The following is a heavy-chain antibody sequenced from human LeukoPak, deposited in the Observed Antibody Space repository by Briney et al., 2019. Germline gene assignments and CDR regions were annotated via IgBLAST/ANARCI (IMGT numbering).Heavy chain of an antibody. J-gene: IGHJ6*02. D-gene: IGHD1-26*01. Sequence: PSETLSLTCTVSGGSISSGGYYWSWIRQHPGKGLEWIGYIYYSGSTYYNPSLKSRVTISVDTSKNQFSLKLSSVTAADTAVYYCARRSPWDHYYYGMDVWGQGTTVTVSS. CDR3: ARRSPWDHYYYGMDV. CDR2: IYYSGST. V-gene: IGHV4-31*03. CDR1: GGSISSGGYY.